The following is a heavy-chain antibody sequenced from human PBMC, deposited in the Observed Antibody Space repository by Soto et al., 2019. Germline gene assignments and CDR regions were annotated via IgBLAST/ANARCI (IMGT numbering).Heavy chain of an antibody. CDR1: GFTFSSYG. CDR3: ASGYYDILTGYYPIYYGMDV. CDR2: IWYDGSNK. D-gene: IGHD3-9*01. Sequence: GGSLRLSCAASGFTFSSYGMHWVRQAPGKGLEWVAVIWYDGSNKYYADSVKGRFTISRDNSKNTLYLQMNSLRAEDTAVYYCASGYYDILTGYYPIYYGMDVWGQGTTVTVSS. J-gene: IGHJ6*02. V-gene: IGHV3-33*08.